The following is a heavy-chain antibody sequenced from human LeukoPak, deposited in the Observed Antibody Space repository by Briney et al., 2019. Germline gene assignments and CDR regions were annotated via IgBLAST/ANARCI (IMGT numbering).Heavy chain of an antibody. Sequence: SETLSLTCTVSGGFISSYYWSWIRQPAGKGLEWIGRIYTSGSTNYNPSLKSRVTISVDTSKNQFSLKLSSVTAADTAVYYCARAVYSSSRATTSFDYWGQGTLVTVSS. CDR2: IYTSGST. CDR3: ARAVYSSSRATTSFDY. V-gene: IGHV4-4*07. J-gene: IGHJ4*02. CDR1: GGFISSYY. D-gene: IGHD6-6*01.